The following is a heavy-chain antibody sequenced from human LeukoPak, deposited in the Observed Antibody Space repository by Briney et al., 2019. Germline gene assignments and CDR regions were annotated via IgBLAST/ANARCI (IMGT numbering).Heavy chain of an antibody. J-gene: IGHJ5*02. V-gene: IGHV3-30*03. Sequence: PGGSLRLSCAASGFTFSSYGMHWVRQAPGKGLEWVAVISYDGSNKYYADSVKGRFTISRDNSKNTLFLQLNSLRVEDTGVYYCAREYDSSWPSWGQGTLVTVSS. CDR1: GFTFSSYG. D-gene: IGHD3-22*01. CDR3: AREYDSSWPS. CDR2: ISYDGSNK.